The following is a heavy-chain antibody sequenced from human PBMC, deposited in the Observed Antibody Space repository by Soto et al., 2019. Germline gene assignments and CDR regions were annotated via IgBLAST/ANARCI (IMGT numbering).Heavy chain of an antibody. D-gene: IGHD3-10*01. CDR2: IIPIFGTA. Sequence: QVQLVQSGAEVKKPGSSVKVSCKASGGTFSSYAISWVRQAPGQGIEWMGGIIPIFGTANYAQKFQGRVTITADESTSTAYMELSSLRSEDTAVYYCARDSTMVRGVIIDGPFDYWGQGTLVTVSS. V-gene: IGHV1-69*01. CDR3: ARDSTMVRGVIIDGPFDY. CDR1: GGTFSSYA. J-gene: IGHJ4*02.